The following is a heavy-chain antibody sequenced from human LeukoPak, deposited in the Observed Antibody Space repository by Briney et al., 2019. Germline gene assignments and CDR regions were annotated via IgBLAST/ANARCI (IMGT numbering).Heavy chain of an antibody. V-gene: IGHV3-23*01. D-gene: IGHD5-18*01. J-gene: IGHJ4*02. CDR1: GFTFSSYA. Sequence: GGSLRLSCAASGFTFSSYAMSWVRQAPGKGLEWVSAISGSGGSTCYADSVKGRFTISRDNSKNTLYLQMNSLRAEDTAVYYCAKGYSGYSYGYYFDYWGQGTLVTVSS. CDR3: AKGYSGYSYGYYFDY. CDR2: ISGSGGST.